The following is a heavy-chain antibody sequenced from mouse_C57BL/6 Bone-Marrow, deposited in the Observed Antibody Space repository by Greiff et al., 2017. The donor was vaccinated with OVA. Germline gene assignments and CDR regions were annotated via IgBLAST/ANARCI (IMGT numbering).Heavy chain of an antibody. CDR1: GFTFSSYG. CDR3: ARRTWFAY. J-gene: IGHJ3*01. Sequence: EVMLVESGGDLVKPGGSLKLSCAASGFTFSSYGMSWVRPTPDKRLEWVATISSGGSYTYYPDSVKGRFTISRDNAKNTLYLQMSSLKSEDTAMYYCARRTWFAYWGQGTLVTVSA. CDR2: ISSGGSYT. V-gene: IGHV5-6*02.